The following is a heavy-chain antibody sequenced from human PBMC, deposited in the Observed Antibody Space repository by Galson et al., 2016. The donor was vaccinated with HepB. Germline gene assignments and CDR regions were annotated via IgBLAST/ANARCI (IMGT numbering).Heavy chain of an antibody. CDR3: ARGPRRIAAARAPFDY. V-gene: IGHV4-34*01. Sequence: LSLTCAVYGGSFSTYYWSWIRQPPDKGLEWIGEIDHSGSTNYNPSLESRLTISVDTSKNQFSLKLNSVTAADTAVYYCARGPRRIAAARAPFDYWGQGTLVTVSS. D-gene: IGHD6-13*01. J-gene: IGHJ4*02. CDR2: IDHSGST. CDR1: GGSFSTYY.